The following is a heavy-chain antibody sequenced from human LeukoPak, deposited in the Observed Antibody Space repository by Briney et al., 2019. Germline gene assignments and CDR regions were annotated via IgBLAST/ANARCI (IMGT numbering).Heavy chain of an antibody. CDR3: ARRYTAMASFDP. J-gene: IGHJ5*02. CDR1: GGSLSSSSYY. V-gene: IGHV4-39*01. D-gene: IGHD5-18*01. CDR2: IYYSGST. Sequence: SETLSLTCTVSGGSLSSSSYYWGWIRQPPGKGLEWIGSIYYSGSTYYNPSLKSRVTISVDTSKNQFSLKLSSVTAADTAVYYCARRYTAMASFDPWGQGTLVTVSS.